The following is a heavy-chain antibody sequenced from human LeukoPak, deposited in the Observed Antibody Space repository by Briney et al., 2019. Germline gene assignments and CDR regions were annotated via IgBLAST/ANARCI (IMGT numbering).Heavy chain of an antibody. D-gene: IGHD1-26*01. V-gene: IGHV2-70*11. CDR3: ARIRPGRYYFDY. CDR1: GFSLSTSGMC. CDR2: IDWDDDK. J-gene: IGHJ4*02. Sequence: SGPALVKPTQTLTLTCTFSGFSLSTSGMCVSWIRRPPGKALEWLARIDWDDDKYYSTSLKTRLTISKDTSKNQVVLTMTNMDPVDTATYYCARIRPGRYYFDYWGQGTLVTVSS.